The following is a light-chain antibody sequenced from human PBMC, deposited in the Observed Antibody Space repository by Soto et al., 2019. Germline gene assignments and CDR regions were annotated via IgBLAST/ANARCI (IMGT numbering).Light chain of an antibody. V-gene: IGLV1-40*01. J-gene: IGLJ2*01. CDR2: ANT. Sequence: QSVLTQPPSVSGAPGQRVTISCTGSSSNIGAVFDVHWYQQLPGTAPKLLIYANTNRPSGVPDRFSGSKSGTSASLAITGLQAEDEADYYCQSYDSSLSGGVFGGGTKLTVL. CDR1: SSNIGAVFD. CDR3: QSYDSSLSGGV.